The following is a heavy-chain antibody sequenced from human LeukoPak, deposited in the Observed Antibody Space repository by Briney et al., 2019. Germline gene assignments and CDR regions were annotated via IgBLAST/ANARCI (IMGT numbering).Heavy chain of an antibody. CDR3: ARVGNDDFWSGDV. CDR1: GYSISSGYY. D-gene: IGHD3-3*01. Sequence: SETLSPTCAVSGYSISSGYYWGWIRQPPGKGLERIGSIYHSGSTYYNPSLKSRVTISVDTSKNQFSLKLSPVTAADTAVYYCARVGNDDFWSGDVWGKGTTVTVSP. J-gene: IGHJ6*04. CDR2: IYHSGST. V-gene: IGHV4-38-2*01.